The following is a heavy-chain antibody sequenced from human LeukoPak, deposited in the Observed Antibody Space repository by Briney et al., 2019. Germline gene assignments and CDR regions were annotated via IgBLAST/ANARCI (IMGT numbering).Heavy chain of an antibody. V-gene: IGHV3-48*02. CDR1: GFTFRSYS. Sequence: GGSLRLSCAASGFTFRSYSMNWVRQAPGKGLEWVSYISTSSSTIYYADSARGRFTISRDNADNSLYLQMNSLRDGDTAVYYCARDGSNWNDNYYYYYMDVWGKGTTVTVSS. CDR3: ARDGSNWNDNYYYYYMDV. D-gene: IGHD1-1*01. CDR2: ISTSSSTI. J-gene: IGHJ6*03.